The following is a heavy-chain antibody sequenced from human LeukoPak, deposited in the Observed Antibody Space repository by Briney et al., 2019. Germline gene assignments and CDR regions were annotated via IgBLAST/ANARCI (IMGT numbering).Heavy chain of an antibody. CDR1: LFTFFSYS. J-gene: IGHJ4*02. CDR2: VSISGSYI. Sequence: LSLCMVASLFTFFSYSIKLIHQPLGKGLEWVSSVSISGSYIYYADSVNGRFTISRDNAKNSLYLQMNSLRAEDTAVYYCARDDLASLWGQGTLVNVSP. CDR3: ARDDLASL. V-gene: IGHV3-21*01.